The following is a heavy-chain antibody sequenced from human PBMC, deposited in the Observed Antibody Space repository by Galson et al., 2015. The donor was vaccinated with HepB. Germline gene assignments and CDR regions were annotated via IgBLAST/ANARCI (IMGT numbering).Heavy chain of an antibody. CDR2: ISSSSSTI. V-gene: IGHV3-48*02. CDR3: ARESNSYGQFDY. J-gene: IGHJ4*02. Sequence: SLRLTCAASGFRFSSYSMNWVRQAPGKGLEWVSYISSSSSTIYYADSVNGRFTISRDNAKNSLYLQMNSLRDEDTAVYYCARESNSYGQFDYWGQGTLVTVSS. D-gene: IGHD5-18*01. CDR1: GFRFSSYS.